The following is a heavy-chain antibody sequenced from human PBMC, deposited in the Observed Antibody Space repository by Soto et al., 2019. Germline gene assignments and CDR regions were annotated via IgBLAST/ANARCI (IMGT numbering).Heavy chain of an antibody. Sequence: PGGSLRLSCAASGFTFSGYGMHWVRQAPGKGLEWVAVISYDGSNKYYADSVKGRFTISRDNSKNTLYLQMNSLRAEDTAVYYCAKDFDLPPFDYWGQGTLVTVSS. V-gene: IGHV3-30*18. CDR2: ISYDGSNK. CDR1: GFTFSGYG. CDR3: AKDFDLPPFDY. J-gene: IGHJ4*02. D-gene: IGHD2-2*01.